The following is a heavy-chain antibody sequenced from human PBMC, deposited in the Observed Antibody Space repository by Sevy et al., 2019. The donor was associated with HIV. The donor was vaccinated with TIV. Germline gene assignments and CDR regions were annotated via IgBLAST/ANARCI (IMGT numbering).Heavy chain of an antibody. D-gene: IGHD3-3*01. J-gene: IGHJ4*02. CDR3: ARGAGGITIFGVVTKPPTY. CDR2: ISSSSTYT. V-gene: IGHV3-11*06. Sequence: GGSLRLSCAASGFTFSDYYMSWIRQAPGKGLEWVSYISSSSTYTNYADSVKGRFTISRDNAKNSLYLQMNSLRAEDTALYYGARGAGGITIFGVVTKPPTYWGQGTLVTVSS. CDR1: GFTFSDYY.